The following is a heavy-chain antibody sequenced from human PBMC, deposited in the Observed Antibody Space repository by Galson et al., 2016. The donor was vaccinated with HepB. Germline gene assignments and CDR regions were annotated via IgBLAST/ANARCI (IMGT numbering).Heavy chain of an antibody. J-gene: IGHJ4*02. V-gene: IGHV1-3*01. Sequence: SVKVSCKAAGYTFTHYAIHWVRQAPGQRPEWMGWINAGDGKTKYLQKFQVRVNITSNTSATTAYMELSSLRYEDTAVYYCARTAPGMATKLGGFAYWGQGALVTVSS. CDR3: ARTAPGMATKLGGFAY. CDR1: GYTFTHYA. CDR2: INAGDGKT. D-gene: IGHD5-24*01.